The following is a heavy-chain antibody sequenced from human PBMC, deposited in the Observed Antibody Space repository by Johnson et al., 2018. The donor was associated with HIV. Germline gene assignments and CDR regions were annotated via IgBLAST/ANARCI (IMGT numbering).Heavy chain of an antibody. Sequence: VQLVESGGGLVKPGGSLRLSCAASGFTFSSYDMHWVRQATGKGLEWVSAIGTAGDTYYPGSVKGRFTISRENAKNSLYLQMNSLRAEDTAVYYCASRYGDYGLGAFDIWGQGTMVTVSS. V-gene: IGHV3-13*01. J-gene: IGHJ3*02. D-gene: IGHD4-17*01. CDR2: IGTAGDT. CDR1: GFTFSSYD. CDR3: ASRYGDYGLGAFDI.